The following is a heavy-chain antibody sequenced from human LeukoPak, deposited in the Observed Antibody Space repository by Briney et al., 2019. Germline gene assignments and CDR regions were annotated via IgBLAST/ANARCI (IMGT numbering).Heavy chain of an antibody. J-gene: IGHJ6*04. CDR2: ISYDGSNK. D-gene: IGHD1-26*01. Sequence: GGSLRLSCAASGFTFSSYAMHWVHQAPGKGLEWVAVISYDGSNKYYADSVKGRFTISRDNSKNTLYLQMNSLRAEDTGVYYCAREYSGYDYGMDVWGKGTTVTVSS. V-gene: IGHV3-30*04. CDR1: GFTFSSYA. CDR3: AREYSGYDYGMDV.